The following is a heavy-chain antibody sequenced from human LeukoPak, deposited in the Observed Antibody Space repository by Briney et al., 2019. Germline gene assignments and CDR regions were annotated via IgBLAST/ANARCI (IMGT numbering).Heavy chain of an antibody. V-gene: IGHV1-69*04. CDR2: IIPILGIA. J-gene: IGHJ6*02. D-gene: IGHD3-10*01. CDR1: GGTFSSYA. CDR3: ARTYYGSGSYYNYYYYGMDV. Sequence: SVTVSCKASGGTFSSYAISWVRQAPGQGLEWMGGIIPILGIANYAQKFQGRVTITADKSTSTAYMELSSLRSEDTAVYYCARTYYGSGSYYNYYYYGMDVWGQGTTVTVSS.